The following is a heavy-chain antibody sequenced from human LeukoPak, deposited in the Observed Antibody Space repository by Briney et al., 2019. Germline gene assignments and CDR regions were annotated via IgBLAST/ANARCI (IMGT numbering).Heavy chain of an antibody. J-gene: IGHJ5*02. CDR1: GYSISSGYY. V-gene: IGHV4-38-2*02. D-gene: IGHD1-26*01. CDR2: IYHSGST. Sequence: SETLSLTCAVSGYSISSGYYWGWIRQPPGKGLEWIGSIYHSGSTYYSPSLKSRVTISVDTSKNQFSLKLSSVTAADTAVYYCARDRRREVDPWGQGTLVTVSS. CDR3: ARDRRREVDP.